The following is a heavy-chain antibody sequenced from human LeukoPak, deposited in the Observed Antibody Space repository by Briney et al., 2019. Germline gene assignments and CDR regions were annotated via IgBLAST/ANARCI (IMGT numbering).Heavy chain of an antibody. D-gene: IGHD6-13*01. CDR3: AREYSGYYFDY. CDR1: GGSIRSYY. J-gene: IGHJ4*02. V-gene: IGHV4-31*03. CDR2: IYYSGST. Sequence: SETLSLTCTVSGGSIRSYYWSWIRQHPGKGLEWIGYIYYSGSTYYNPSLKSRVTISVDTSKNQFSLKLSSVTAADTAVYYCAREYSGYYFDYWGQGTLVTVSS.